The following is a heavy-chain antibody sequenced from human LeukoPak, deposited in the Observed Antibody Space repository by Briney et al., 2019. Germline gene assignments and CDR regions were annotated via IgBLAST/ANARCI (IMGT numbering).Heavy chain of an antibody. J-gene: IGHJ4*02. D-gene: IGHD3-9*01. Sequence: GGSLRLSCAASGFTVSSNYMSWVRQPPGKGLEWVSVIYSGGSTYYADSVKGRFTISRDNSKNTVYLQMNSLRAEDTAIYYCARAGALRYLGDWGQGTLVTVSS. CDR2: IYSGGST. V-gene: IGHV3-66*01. CDR1: GFTVSSNY. CDR3: ARAGALRYLGD.